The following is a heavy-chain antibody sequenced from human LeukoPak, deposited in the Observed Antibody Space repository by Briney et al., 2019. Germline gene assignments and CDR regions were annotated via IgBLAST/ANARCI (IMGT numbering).Heavy chain of an antibody. V-gene: IGHV3-23*01. Sequence: GGSLRLSCGASSFTFSSYAMIWVRQAPGKGLEWVSGMSGGGGSTYYADSVKGRFTISRDNSKNTLYLRMNSLRTEDTAVYYCARDRRPTYYSDSSGYYFRDAFDMWGQGTMVTVSS. CDR1: SFTFSSYA. D-gene: IGHD3-22*01. CDR2: MSGGGGST. CDR3: ARDRRPTYYSDSSGYYFRDAFDM. J-gene: IGHJ3*02.